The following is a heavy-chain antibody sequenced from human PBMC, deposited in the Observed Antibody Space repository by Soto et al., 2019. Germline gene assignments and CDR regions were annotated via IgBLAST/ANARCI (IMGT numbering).Heavy chain of an antibody. CDR1: GFTSSSYA. J-gene: IGHJ4*02. Sequence: GGSLRLSCAASGFTSSSYAMSWVRQAPGKGLEWVSDISASGGSTYYADSVKGRFTISRDNSKSTLYLQMNSLRAEDTAVYYCAKGPEGSGSYPLTYYFFDYWGQGALVAVSS. V-gene: IGHV3-23*01. D-gene: IGHD1-26*01. CDR3: AKGPEGSGSYPLTYYFFDY. CDR2: ISASGGST.